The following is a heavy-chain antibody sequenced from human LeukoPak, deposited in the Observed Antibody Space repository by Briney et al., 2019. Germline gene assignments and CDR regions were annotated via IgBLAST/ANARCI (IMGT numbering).Heavy chain of an antibody. CDR3: ARSYSSRSFYYMDV. V-gene: IGHV3-33*01. Sequence: AGGSLRLSCAASGFTFTSYGMHWVRQAPGKGLEWVAVIWYDGRNKYYADPVKGRFTISRDNAKNSLYLQMTSLRAEDTALYYCARSYSSRSFYYMDVWGKGTTVTVS. CDR1: GFTFTSYG. J-gene: IGHJ6*03. CDR2: IWYDGRNK. D-gene: IGHD6-13*01.